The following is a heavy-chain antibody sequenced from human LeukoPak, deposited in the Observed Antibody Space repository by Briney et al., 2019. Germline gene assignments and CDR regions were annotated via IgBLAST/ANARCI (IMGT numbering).Heavy chain of an antibody. V-gene: IGHV3-66*01. D-gene: IGHD2-21*02. CDR3: ARDYCGGDCESPHNWFNP. Sequence: HPGGSLRLSCAASGFTVSSNYMSWVRQAPGKGLEWVSVIYSGGSTYYADSVKGRFTISRDNSKNTLYLQMNSLRAEDTAVYYCARDYCGGDCESPHNWFNPWGQGTLVTVSS. J-gene: IGHJ5*02. CDR2: IYSGGST. CDR1: GFTVSSNY.